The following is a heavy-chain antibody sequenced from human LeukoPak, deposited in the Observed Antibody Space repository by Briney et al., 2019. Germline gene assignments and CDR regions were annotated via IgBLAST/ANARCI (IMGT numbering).Heavy chain of an antibody. J-gene: IGHJ4*02. CDR1: GGSISSYY. CDR2: IYYSGST. Sequence: SETLSLTCTASGGSISSYYWSWIRQPPGKGLEWIGYIYYSGSTNYNPSLKSRVTISVDTSKNQLSMKLSSVTAADTAVYDCARQLYSSGWYGFDYWGPGTLVTVSS. D-gene: IGHD6-19*01. CDR3: ARQLYSSGWYGFDY. V-gene: IGHV4-59*01.